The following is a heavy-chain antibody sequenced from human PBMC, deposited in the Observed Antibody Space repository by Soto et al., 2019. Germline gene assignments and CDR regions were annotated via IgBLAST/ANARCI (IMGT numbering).Heavy chain of an antibody. CDR1: GYTFTSYA. CDR3: ARDRLRYNWNDFPYYYYGMDV. Sequence: ASVKVSCKASGYTFTSYAMHWVRQAPGQRLEWMGWINAGNGNTKYSQKFQGRVTITRDTSASTAYMELSSLRSEDTAVYYCARDRLRYNWNDFPYYYYGMDVWGQGTTVTVSS. J-gene: IGHJ6*02. V-gene: IGHV1-3*01. D-gene: IGHD1-1*01. CDR2: INAGNGNT.